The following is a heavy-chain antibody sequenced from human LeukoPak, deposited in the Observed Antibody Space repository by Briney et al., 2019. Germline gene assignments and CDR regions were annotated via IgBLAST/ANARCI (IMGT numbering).Heavy chain of an antibody. CDR2: IYYSGST. CDR1: GGSISRGDYY. Sequence: SETLSLTCTVSGGSISRGDYYRSWIRQHPGKGLEWIGYIYYSGSTYYNPSLKSRVTISLDTSKNQFSLKLSSVTAADTAVYYCARDQEDSGTDYWGQGTLVTVSS. J-gene: IGHJ4*02. CDR3: ARDQEDSGTDY. V-gene: IGHV4-31*03. D-gene: IGHD3-10*01.